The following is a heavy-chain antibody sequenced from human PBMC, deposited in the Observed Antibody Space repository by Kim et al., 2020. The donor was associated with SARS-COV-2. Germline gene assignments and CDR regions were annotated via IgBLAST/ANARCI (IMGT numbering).Heavy chain of an antibody. Sequence: APVKDNFTISKNASKNTLYLQMHSLKTEDTAVYYCTSSYYDILTGYYFDYWGQGTLVTVSS. D-gene: IGHD3-9*01. V-gene: IGHV3-15*01. J-gene: IGHJ4*02. CDR3: TSSYYDILTGYYFDY.